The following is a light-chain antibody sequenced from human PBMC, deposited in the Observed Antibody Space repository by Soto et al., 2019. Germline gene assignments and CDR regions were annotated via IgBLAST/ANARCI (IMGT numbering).Light chain of an antibody. Sequence: EIAMTQSPGTLSVSPGKRGTLSCRASQSVSSNLAWYQQKPGQAPRLLIYGASTRATGIPARFSGSGSGTEFTLTISSLQSEDFAVYYCQQYNSWPRTFGQGTKVDIK. CDR1: QSVSSN. V-gene: IGKV3-15*01. CDR3: QQYNSWPRT. J-gene: IGKJ1*01. CDR2: GAS.